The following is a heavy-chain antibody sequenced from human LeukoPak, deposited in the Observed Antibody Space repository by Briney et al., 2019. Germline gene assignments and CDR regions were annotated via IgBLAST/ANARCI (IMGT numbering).Heavy chain of an antibody. Sequence: PGGSLRLSCAASGFTFSSYAMSWVRQAPGKGLEWVSAISGSSGSTYYADSVKGRFTISRDNAKNSLYLQMNSLRAEDTAVYYCARDSGGSGIIWFDYWGQGTLVTVSS. V-gene: IGHV3-23*01. CDR1: GFTFSSYA. D-gene: IGHD2-15*01. CDR3: ARDSGGSGIIWFDY. CDR2: ISGSSGST. J-gene: IGHJ4*02.